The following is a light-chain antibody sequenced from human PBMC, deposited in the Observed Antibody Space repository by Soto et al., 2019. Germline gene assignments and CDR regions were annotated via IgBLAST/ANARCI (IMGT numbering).Light chain of an antibody. J-gene: IGKJ1*01. CDR1: QSLSSW. CDR2: KAS. V-gene: IGKV1-5*03. Sequence: DIPMTQSPSTLSASVGDRVTITCRASQSLSSWLAWYQQKPGKAPKPLIYKASSLESGVPSRFSGSGSGTEFTLTISRLQPDDFATYYCLQYNSYPWAFGQGTKVEIK. CDR3: LQYNSYPWA.